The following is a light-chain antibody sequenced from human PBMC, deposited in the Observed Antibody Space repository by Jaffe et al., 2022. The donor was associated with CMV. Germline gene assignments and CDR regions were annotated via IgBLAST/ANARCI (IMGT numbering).Light chain of an antibody. CDR2: RAS. V-gene: IGKV1-5*03. CDR3: HQYNSYWT. Sequence: DIQMTQSPSTLSASVGDRVTITCRASQSMSNWLAWYQQKPGKAPKLLIYRASTLESGVPSRFSGSGSGTEFTLTISSLQPEDFATYYCHQYNSYWTFGQGTKVEI. CDR1: QSMSNW. J-gene: IGKJ1*01.